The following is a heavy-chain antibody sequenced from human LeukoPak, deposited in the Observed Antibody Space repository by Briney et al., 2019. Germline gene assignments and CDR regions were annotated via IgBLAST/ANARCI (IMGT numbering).Heavy chain of an antibody. CDR2: ISSSSSYI. Sequence: NPGGSLRLSCAASGFTFSSYSMNWVRQAPGKGLEWVSSISSSSSYIYYADSVKGRFTISRDNAKNSLYLQMNSLRAEDTAVYYCARGMTYSSSWNAFDIWGQGTMVTVSS. D-gene: IGHD6-13*01. CDR1: GFTFSSYS. V-gene: IGHV3-21*01. J-gene: IGHJ3*02. CDR3: ARGMTYSSSWNAFDI.